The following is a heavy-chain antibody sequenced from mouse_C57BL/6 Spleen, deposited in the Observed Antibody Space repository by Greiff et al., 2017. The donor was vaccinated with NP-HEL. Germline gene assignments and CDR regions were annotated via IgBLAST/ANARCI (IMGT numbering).Heavy chain of an antibody. V-gene: IGHV5-9-1*02. CDR2: ISSGGDYI. Sequence: EVQLQESGEGLVKPGGSLKLSCAASGFTFSSYAMSWVRQTPEKRLEWVAYISSGGDYIYYADTVKGRFTISRDNARNTLYLQMSSLKSEDTAMYYCTREEDGGFAYWGQGTLVTVSA. CDR3: TREEDGGFAY. CDR1: GFTFSSYA. J-gene: IGHJ3*01.